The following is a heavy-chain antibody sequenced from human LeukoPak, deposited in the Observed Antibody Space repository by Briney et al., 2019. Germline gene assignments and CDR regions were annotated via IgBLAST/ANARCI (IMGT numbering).Heavy chain of an antibody. CDR1: GFTFDDYG. CDR3: ARGPYYYDSSGYYY. D-gene: IGHD3-22*01. J-gene: IGHJ4*02. V-gene: IGHV3-20*04. Sequence: GGSLRLSCAASGFTFDDYGMSWVRQPQGRGWGWVSGINWNGGSTGYADSVKGRFTISRDNAKNSLYLQMNSLRAEDTALYYCARGPYYYDSSGYYYFGQGTLVTVSS. CDR2: INWNGGST.